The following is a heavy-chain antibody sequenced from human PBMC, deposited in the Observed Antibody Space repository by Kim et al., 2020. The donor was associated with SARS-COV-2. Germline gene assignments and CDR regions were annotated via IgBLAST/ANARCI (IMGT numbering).Heavy chain of an antibody. J-gene: IGHJ6*02. CDR2: ISAYNGNT. CDR1: GYTFTSYG. Sequence: ASVKVSCKASGYTFTSYGISWVRQAPGQGLEWMGWISAYNGNTNYAQKLQGRVTMTTDTSTSTAYMELRSLRSDDTAVYYCAGGNIVVVPAAISPYYYYGMDVWGQGTTVTVSS. CDR3: AGGNIVVVPAAISPYYYYGMDV. D-gene: IGHD2-2*01. V-gene: IGHV1-18*04.